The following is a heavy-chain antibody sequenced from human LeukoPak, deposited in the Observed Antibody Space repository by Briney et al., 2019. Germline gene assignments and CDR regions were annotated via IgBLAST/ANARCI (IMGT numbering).Heavy chain of an antibody. Sequence: GGSLRLSCVASGFIFSSYSMGWVRQGPGKGLEWVSLIDSGGSTTYFADSVKGRFTMSRDNFKNTLCLRMYRLRAEDTAVYYCVKGSSTTTRHFDPWGQGTPVTVSS. CDR3: VKGSSTTTRHFDP. CDR1: GFIFSSYS. V-gene: IGHV3-23*03. J-gene: IGHJ5*02. CDR2: IDSGGSTT. D-gene: IGHD1-1*01.